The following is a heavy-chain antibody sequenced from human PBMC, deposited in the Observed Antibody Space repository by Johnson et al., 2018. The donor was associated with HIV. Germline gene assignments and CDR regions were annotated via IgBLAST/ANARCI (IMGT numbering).Heavy chain of an antibody. CDR2: ISNSGNTI. J-gene: IGHJ3*02. CDR1: GFTFNDYY. CDR3: ARRLAHYYDTGGAFDI. D-gene: IGHD3-22*01. Sequence: VQLVESGGGLVRPGGSLRLSCIVSGFTFNDYYMTWIRPGPGKGLEWVSYISNSGNTIYYADSVKGRFTVSRDNSKNTLYLKMNSLRAEDTAVYYCARRLAHYYDTGGAFDIWGQGTMVTVSS. V-gene: IGHV3-11*04.